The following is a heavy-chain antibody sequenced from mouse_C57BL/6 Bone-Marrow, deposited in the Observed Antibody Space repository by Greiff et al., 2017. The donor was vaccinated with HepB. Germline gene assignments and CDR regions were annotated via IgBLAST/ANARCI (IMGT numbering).Heavy chain of an antibody. V-gene: IGHV1-15*01. CDR2: IDPETGGT. J-gene: IGHJ1*03. CDR1: GYTFTDYE. Sequence: LQESGAELVRPGASVTLSCKASGYTFTDYEMHWVKQTPVHGLEWIGAIDPETGGTAYNQKFKGKAILTADKSSSTAYMELRSLTSKDSAVFYCTRKGSRYFDVWGTGTTVTVSS. D-gene: IGHD1-1*02. CDR3: TRKGSRYFDV.